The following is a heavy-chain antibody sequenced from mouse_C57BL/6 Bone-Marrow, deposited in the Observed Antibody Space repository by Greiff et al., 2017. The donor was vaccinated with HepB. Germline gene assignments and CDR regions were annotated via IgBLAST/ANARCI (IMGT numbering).Heavy chain of an antibody. CDR2: INPNYGTT. J-gene: IGHJ3*01. D-gene: IGHD1-1*01. CDR3: ARRGYYGSSYVPFAY. Sequence: VQLQQSGPELVKPGASVKISCKASGYSFTDYNMNWVKQSNGKSLEWIGVINPNYGTTSYNQKFKGKATLTVDQSSSTAYMQLNSLTSEDSAVYYCARRGYYGSSYVPFAYWGQGTLVTVSA. CDR1: GYSFTDYN. V-gene: IGHV1-39*01.